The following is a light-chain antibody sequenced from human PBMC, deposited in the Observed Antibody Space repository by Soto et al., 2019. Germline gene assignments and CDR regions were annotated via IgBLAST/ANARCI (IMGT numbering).Light chain of an antibody. CDR2: EVS. J-gene: IGLJ3*02. CDR3: NSHRDTDTFWV. CDR1: SSDVGVYNH. Sequence: QSVLTQPASVSGSPGQSITISCTGTSSDVGVYNHVSWYQQHPGKVPKLMIYEVSNRPSGVSDRFSGSKSDNTASLTISGLQAEDEADYYCNSHRDTDTFWVFGGGTQLTVL. V-gene: IGLV2-14*01.